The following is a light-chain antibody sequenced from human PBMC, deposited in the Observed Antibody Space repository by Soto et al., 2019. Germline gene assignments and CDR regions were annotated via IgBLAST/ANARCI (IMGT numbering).Light chain of an antibody. V-gene: IGLV2-14*01. Sequence: QSVLTQPASVSGSPGQSITISCTGTSSDVGGYDYVSWYQIHPGKAPKLMVFEVSNRPSGVSYRFSGSKSGNTASLAISGLQAEDEADYFCSSYSLSTAYLFGTGTKVTVL. CDR1: SSDVGGYDY. CDR2: EVS. CDR3: SSYSLSTAYL. J-gene: IGLJ1*01.